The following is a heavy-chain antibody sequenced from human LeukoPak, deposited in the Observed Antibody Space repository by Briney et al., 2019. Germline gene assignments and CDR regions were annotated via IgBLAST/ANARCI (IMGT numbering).Heavy chain of an antibody. CDR1: GGSISSSNNY. V-gene: IGHV4-30-4*01. Sequence: PSETLSLTCTVSGGSISSSNNYWSWIRQPPGKGLEWIGYISYSGSTHYNPALKSRLSISGDRSKNQFSLKLTSVTAADTAVYYCVRGGEGYYYVDWGQGTLVTVSP. J-gene: IGHJ4*02. D-gene: IGHD5-24*01. CDR3: VRGGEGYYYVD. CDR2: ISYSGST.